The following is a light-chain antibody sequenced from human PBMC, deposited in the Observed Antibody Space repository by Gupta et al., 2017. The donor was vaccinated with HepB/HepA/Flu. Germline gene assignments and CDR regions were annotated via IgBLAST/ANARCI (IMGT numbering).Light chain of an antibody. J-gene: IGKJ4*01. V-gene: IGKV4-1*01. Sequence: DIVITQSPVPLAVSLGERATINCKSSQSVLYSPSNKNNLAWYQQKPEQPPRQIIYWASTRESGVPDRFSCRGSGTDFTLTISSLQAEDVAVYYCHQDDNNIFTFGGGTKVEIK. CDR2: WAS. CDR3: HQDDNNIFT. CDR1: QSVLYSPSNKNN.